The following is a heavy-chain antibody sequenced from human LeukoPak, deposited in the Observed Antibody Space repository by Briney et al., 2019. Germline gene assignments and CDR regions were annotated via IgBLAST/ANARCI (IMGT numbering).Heavy chain of an antibody. J-gene: IGHJ4*02. D-gene: IGHD3-3*01. Sequence: PSETLSLTCTVSGGSISSYYWSWIRQPAGKGLEWIGRIYIRGNTNYNPSLKSRVTMSGDMSKNQFSLKLSSVTAADTAVYFCARGAEYYAIWRGYAGYSDYWGQGISVTVSS. V-gene: IGHV4-4*07. CDR1: GGSISSYY. CDR3: ARGAEYYAIWRGYAGYSDY. CDR2: IYIRGNT.